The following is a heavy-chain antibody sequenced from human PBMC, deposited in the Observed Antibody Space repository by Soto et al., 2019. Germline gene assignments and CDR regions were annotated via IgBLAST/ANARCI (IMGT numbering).Heavy chain of an antibody. Sequence: SETLSLTCTVSGGSISSYYWSWIRQPPGKGLEWIGYIYYSGSTNYNPSLKSRVTISVDTSKNQFSLKLSSVTAADTAVYYCARGYCSSTSCYPYYGMDVWGQGTTVTSP. CDR1: GGSISSYY. CDR3: ARGYCSSTSCYPYYGMDV. CDR2: IYYSGST. J-gene: IGHJ6*02. V-gene: IGHV4-59*01. D-gene: IGHD2-2*01.